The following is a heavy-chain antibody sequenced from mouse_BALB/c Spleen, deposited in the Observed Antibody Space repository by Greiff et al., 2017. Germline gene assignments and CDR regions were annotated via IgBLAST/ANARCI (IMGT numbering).Heavy chain of an antibody. D-gene: IGHD2-10*01. V-gene: IGHV5-6-3*01. CDR1: GFTFSSYG. CDR3: ARDTYYGNFDY. J-gene: IGHJ2*01. Sequence: EVKLMESGGGLVQPGGSLKLSCAASGFTFSSYGMSWVRQTPDKRLELVATINSNGGSTYYPDSVKGRFTISRDNAKNTLYLQMSSLKSEDTAMYYCARDTYYGNFDYWGQGTTLTVSS. CDR2: INSNGGST.